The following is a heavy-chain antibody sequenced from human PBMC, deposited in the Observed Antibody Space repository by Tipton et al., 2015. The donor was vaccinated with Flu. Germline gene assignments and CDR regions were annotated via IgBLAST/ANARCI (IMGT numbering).Heavy chain of an antibody. D-gene: IGHD6-13*01. V-gene: IGHV4-34*01. Sequence: TLSLTCAVYGGSFSGYYWSWIRQPPGKGLEWIGEINHSGSTNYNPSLKSRVTISVDTSKNQFSLKLSSVTAADTAVYYCARDMTGYSSWFDPWGQGTLVTVSS. CDR2: INHSGST. CDR1: GGSFSGYY. CDR3: ARDMTGYSSWFDP. J-gene: IGHJ5*02.